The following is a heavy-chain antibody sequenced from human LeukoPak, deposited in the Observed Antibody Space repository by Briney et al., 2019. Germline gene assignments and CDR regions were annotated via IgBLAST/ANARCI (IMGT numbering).Heavy chain of an antibody. D-gene: IGHD6-13*01. CDR2: ISYDGSEK. CDR1: GFTFISYA. V-gene: IGHV3-30*14. J-gene: IGHJ5*02. Sequence: GRSLRLSCAASGFTFISYAMHWVRQAPGKGLEWVAVISYDGSEKYYADSVKGRFTISRDNSKNTLYLQMNSLRAEDTAVYYCAKAGFSSSWSKPDNWFDPWGQGILVTVSS. CDR3: AKAGFSSSWSKPDNWFDP.